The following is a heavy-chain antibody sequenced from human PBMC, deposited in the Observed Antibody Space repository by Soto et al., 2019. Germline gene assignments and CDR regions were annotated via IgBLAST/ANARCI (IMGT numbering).Heavy chain of an antibody. Sequence: SETLSLTCTASGGSISSSSYYWGWIRQPPGKGLEWIGSIYYSGSTYYNPSLKSRVTISVDTSKNQFSLKLSSVTAADTAVYYCARQDVLRYFDWLLPFDYWGQGTLVTVSS. J-gene: IGHJ4*02. CDR3: ARQDVLRYFDWLLPFDY. CDR1: GGSISSSSYY. CDR2: IYYSGST. D-gene: IGHD3-9*01. V-gene: IGHV4-39*01.